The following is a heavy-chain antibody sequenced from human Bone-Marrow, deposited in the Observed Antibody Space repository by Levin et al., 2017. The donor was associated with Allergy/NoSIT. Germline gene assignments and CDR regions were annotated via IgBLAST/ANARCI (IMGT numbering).Heavy chain of an antibody. J-gene: IGHJ6*02. D-gene: IGHD3-10*01. Sequence: PGGSLRLSCAASEFSISSYWMTWVRQAPGKGLEWVATINQGGSETFYLDSVRGRFTISRDNAKNSLFLQMDRLRAEDTAVYYCARDAPSFTAYYYSGMDVWGRGTSVTV. CDR2: INQGGSET. CDR3: ARDAPSFTAYYYSGMDV. V-gene: IGHV3-7*01. CDR1: EFSISSYW.